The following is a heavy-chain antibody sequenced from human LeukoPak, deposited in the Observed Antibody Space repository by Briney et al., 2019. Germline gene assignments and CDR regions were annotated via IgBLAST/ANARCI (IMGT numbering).Heavy chain of an antibody. J-gene: IGHJ3*02. CDR1: GGSISGYY. D-gene: IGHD3-10*01. Sequence: NPSETLSLTCTVSGGSISGYYWSWIRQPPGKGLEWIGYIYYSGSTNYNPSLKSRVTISVDTSKNQFSLKLSSVTAAGTAVYYCARESVNADRGVFDIWGQGTMVTVSS. CDR3: ARESVNADRGVFDI. CDR2: IYYSGST. V-gene: IGHV4-59*01.